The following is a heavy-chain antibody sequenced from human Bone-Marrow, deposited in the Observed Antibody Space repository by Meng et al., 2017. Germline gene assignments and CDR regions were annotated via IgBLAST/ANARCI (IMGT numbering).Heavy chain of an antibody. CDR2: INTNTGNP. J-gene: IGHJ4*02. CDR3: ARDGVDTAFDY. V-gene: IGHV7-4-1*02. CDR1: GYTSTTYD. Sequence: QVELVQSGAEVKKPGASVKVPCKASGYTSTTYDINWVRQAPGQGLEWMGWINTNTGNPTYAQGFTGRFVFSLDTSVSTAYLQISSLKAEDTAVYYCARDGVDTAFDYWGQGTLVTVSS. D-gene: IGHD5-18*01.